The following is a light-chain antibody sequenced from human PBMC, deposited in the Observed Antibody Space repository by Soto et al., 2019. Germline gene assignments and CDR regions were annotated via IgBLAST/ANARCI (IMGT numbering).Light chain of an antibody. CDR2: GAS. CDR1: QSVGTY. V-gene: IGKV3-20*01. J-gene: IGKJ4*01. CDR3: QQYVSIPLT. Sequence: EIVLTQSPGTLSLSPGDRATLSCRASQSVGTYLAWYQQKPGQAPRLLIYGASSRATGIPDRFCGSGSGTDFTLTISRLEPEDFAVYYCQQYVSIPLTFGGGTKVDIK.